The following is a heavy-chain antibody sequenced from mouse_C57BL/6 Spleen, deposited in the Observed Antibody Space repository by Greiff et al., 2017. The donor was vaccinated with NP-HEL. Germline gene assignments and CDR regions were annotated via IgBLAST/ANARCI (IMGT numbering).Heavy chain of an antibody. J-gene: IGHJ3*01. V-gene: IGHV6-3*01. CDR3: TGQATFAY. CDR1: GFTFSNYW. D-gene: IGHD3-2*02. CDR2: IRLKSDNYAT. Sequence: EVKLMESGGGLVQPGGSMKLSCVASGFTFSNYWMNWVRQSPEKGLEWVAQIRLKSDNYATHYAESVKGRFTISRDDSKSSVYLQMNNLRAEDTGIYYCTGQATFAYWGQGTLVTVSA.